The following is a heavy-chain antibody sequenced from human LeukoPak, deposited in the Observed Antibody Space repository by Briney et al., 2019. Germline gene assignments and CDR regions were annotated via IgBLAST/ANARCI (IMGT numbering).Heavy chain of an antibody. J-gene: IGHJ6*02. CDR3: AKSSSWYNYYGMDV. D-gene: IGHD6-13*01. CDR2: ISGSGDST. Sequence: GGSLRLSCAASGFTFSSYAMSWVRQAPGKGLEWVSAISGSGDSTYSTDSVKGRFTISRDNSKNTLYLQMNSLRAEDTAVYYCAKSSSWYNYYGMDVWGQGTTVTVSS. CDR1: GFTFSSYA. V-gene: IGHV3-23*01.